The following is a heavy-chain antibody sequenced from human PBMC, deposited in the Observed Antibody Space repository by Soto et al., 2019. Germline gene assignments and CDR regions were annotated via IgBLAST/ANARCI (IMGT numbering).Heavy chain of an antibody. V-gene: IGHV4-59*01. CDR1: GGSISSYY. CDR2: IYYSGST. D-gene: IGHD3-9*01. CDR3: ARDYYDILTGYPHYYYYGMDV. J-gene: IGHJ6*02. Sequence: SETLSLTCTVSGGSISSYYWSWIRQPPGKGLEWIGYIYYSGSTNYNPSPNSQVTISAVTSKSQFSMKLSSVTAADTAVYYCARDYYDILTGYPHYYYYGMDVWGQGTTVTVSS.